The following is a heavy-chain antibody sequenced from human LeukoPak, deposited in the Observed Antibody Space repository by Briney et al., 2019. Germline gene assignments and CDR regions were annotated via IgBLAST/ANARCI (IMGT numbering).Heavy chain of an antibody. CDR2: IIPIFGTA. J-gene: IGHJ4*02. CDR1: GGTFSSYA. V-gene: IGHV1-69*13. CDR3: ARDRSSSSLYYFDY. D-gene: IGHD6-6*01. Sequence: ASVTVSCKASGGTFSSYAISWVRQAPGQGLEWMGGIIPIFGTANYAQKFQGRVTITADESTSIAYMELSSLRSEDTAVYYCARDRSSSSLYYFDYWGQGTLVTVSS.